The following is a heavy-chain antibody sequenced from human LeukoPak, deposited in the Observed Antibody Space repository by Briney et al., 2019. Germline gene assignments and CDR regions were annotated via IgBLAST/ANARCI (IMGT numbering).Heavy chain of an antibody. V-gene: IGHV1-69*05. CDR2: IIPIFGTA. CDR1: GGTFSSYA. J-gene: IGHJ4*02. CDR3: ARLRFLEWFVVDY. D-gene: IGHD3-3*01. Sequence: SVKVSCKASGGTFSSYAISWVRQAPGQGLEWMGGIIPIFGTANYAQKLQGRVTMTTDTSTSTAYMELRSLRSDDTAVYYCARLRFLEWFVVDYWGQGTLVTVSS.